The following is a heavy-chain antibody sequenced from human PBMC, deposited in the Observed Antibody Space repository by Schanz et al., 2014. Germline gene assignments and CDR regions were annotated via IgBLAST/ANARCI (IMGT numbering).Heavy chain of an antibody. CDR2: ISGYNGKT. CDR1: GYTFNRHD. V-gene: IGHV1-18*04. Sequence: QVQLVQSGPEVKKPGASVRLSCKASGYTFNRHDISWVRQAPGQGLEWMGWISGYNGKTIYLDNLEDRISMTTDTATSTAYMELRNLRSADTAVYYCARDGNQPLDAWGHGTLVTVSS. D-gene: IGHD2-2*01. CDR3: ARDGNQPLDA. J-gene: IGHJ5*01.